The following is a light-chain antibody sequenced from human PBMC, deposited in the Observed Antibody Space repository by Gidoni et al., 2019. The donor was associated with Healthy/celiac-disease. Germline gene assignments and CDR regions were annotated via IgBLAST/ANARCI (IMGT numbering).Light chain of an antibody. V-gene: IGLV3-19*01. Sequence: SSELTQDPAVSVALGQKVRITCQGDSLRSYYASWYQQKPGQAPVLVIYGKNHRPSGIPDRFSGSSSGNTASLTITGAQAEDEADYYCNSRDSSGNHRYVFGTGTKVTVL. CDR2: GKN. CDR1: SLRSYY. J-gene: IGLJ1*01. CDR3: NSRDSSGNHRYV.